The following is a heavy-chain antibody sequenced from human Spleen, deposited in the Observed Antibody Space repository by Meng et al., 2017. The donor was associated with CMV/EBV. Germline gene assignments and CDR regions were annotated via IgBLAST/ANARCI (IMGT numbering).Heavy chain of an antibody. D-gene: IGHD3-3*01. CDR3: ARTLTYYDFWSGYQTYYFDY. CDR2: INPYSGDT. CDR1: EYTFIDHH. J-gene: IGHJ4*02. V-gene: IGHV1-2*02. Sequence: ASVKVSCKASEYTFIDHHMHWVRQAPGQGLEWMGWINPYSGDTKYAQKFQGRVTLSRDTSISTAYMDLSRLRSDDTAVYYCARTLTYYDFWSGYQTYYFDYWGQGTLVTVSS.